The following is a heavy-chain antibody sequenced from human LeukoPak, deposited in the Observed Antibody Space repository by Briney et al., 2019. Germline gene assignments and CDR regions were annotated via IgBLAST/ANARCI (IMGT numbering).Heavy chain of an antibody. V-gene: IGHV3-23*01. Sequence: GGSLRLSCAASGFTVSSNYMSWVRQAPGKGLEWVSAISGSGGSTYYADSVKGRFTISRDNSKNTLFLQMNSLRAEDTAVYYCAKEKALRDYDILTGYFDYWGQGTLVTVSS. CDR2: ISGSGGST. CDR3: AKEKALRDYDILTGYFDY. J-gene: IGHJ4*02. D-gene: IGHD3-9*01. CDR1: GFTVSSNY.